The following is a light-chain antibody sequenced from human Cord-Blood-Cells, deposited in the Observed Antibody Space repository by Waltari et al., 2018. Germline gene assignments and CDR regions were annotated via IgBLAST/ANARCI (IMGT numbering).Light chain of an antibody. J-gene: IGLJ3*02. CDR3: CSYAGSSTGV. CDR1: SSDVGSYNL. Sequence: QSALTQPASVSGSPGQSITISCPGTSSDVGSYNLVSWYQQHPGKAPKLMIYEGRKRPSGVSNRFSGSKSGNTASLTISGLQAEDEADYYCCSYAGSSTGVFGGGTKLTVL. V-gene: IGLV2-23*01. CDR2: EGR.